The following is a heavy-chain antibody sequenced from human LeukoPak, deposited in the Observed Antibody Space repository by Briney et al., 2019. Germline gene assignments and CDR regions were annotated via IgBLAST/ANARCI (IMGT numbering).Heavy chain of an antibody. CDR2: ISGSGDRA. J-gene: IGHJ4*02. D-gene: IGHD6-19*01. V-gene: IGHV3-23*01. CDR1: GFTFSNYG. CDR3: AKESSGGWYFDY. Sequence: GGSLRLSCVASGFTFSNYGMTWVRQAPAKGLEWVSGISGSGDRANYADSLKGRFTISRDNSKRTVYLQMDSLRADDTAVYYCAKESSGGWYFDYWGQGTLVTVSS.